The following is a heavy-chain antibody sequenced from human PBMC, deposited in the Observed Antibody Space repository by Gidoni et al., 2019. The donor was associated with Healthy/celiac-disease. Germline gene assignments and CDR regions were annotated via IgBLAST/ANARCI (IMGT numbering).Heavy chain of an antibody. Sequence: EVQLVESGGGVVRPGGSLRLSCAASGFTFDDYGMSWVRQAPGKGLEWVSGINWNGGSTGYADSVKGRFTISRDNAKNSLYLQMNSLRAEDTALYHCARHRGPNDSSGYYFNPGRNWFDPWGQGTLVTVSS. CDR3: ARHRGPNDSSGYYFNPGRNWFDP. V-gene: IGHV3-20*01. D-gene: IGHD3-22*01. CDR2: INWNGGST. J-gene: IGHJ5*02. CDR1: GFTFDDYG.